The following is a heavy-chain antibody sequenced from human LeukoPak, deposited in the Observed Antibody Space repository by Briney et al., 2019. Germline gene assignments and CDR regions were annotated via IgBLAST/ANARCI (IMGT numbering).Heavy chain of an antibody. V-gene: IGHV3-48*03. Sequence: GGSLRLSCAASGFTFSSYEMNWVRQAPGKGLEWVSYISSSGSTIYYADSVKGRFTISRDNAKNSLYLRMNSLRAEDTAVYYCARCLRWYSSSSTPYYYYMDVWGKGTTVTVSS. D-gene: IGHD6-6*01. CDR1: GFTFSSYE. CDR3: ARCLRWYSSSSTPYYYYMDV. CDR2: ISSSGSTI. J-gene: IGHJ6*03.